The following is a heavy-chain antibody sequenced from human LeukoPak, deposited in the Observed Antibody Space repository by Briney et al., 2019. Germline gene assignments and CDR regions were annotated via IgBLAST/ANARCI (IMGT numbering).Heavy chain of an antibody. CDR2: IYYSGST. CDR1: GGSISGTPYY. CDR3: ARASTIFGHFAF. Sequence: KPSETLSLTCAISGGSISGTPYYWGWIRQPPGKGLEWIGSIYYSGSTYYNLSLKSRLTISVDTSKNQFSLKLSSVTAADTAVYYCARASTIFGHFAFWGRGTLVTVSS. D-gene: IGHD3-3*01. V-gene: IGHV4-39*07. J-gene: IGHJ4*02.